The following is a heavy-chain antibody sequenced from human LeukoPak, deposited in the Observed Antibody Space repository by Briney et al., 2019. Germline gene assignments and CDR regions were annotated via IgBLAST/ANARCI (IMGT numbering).Heavy chain of an antibody. V-gene: IGHV4-34*01. Sequence: SETPSHTRAVYRGSLTVSYWSCIPPPPGKGLERIGEIKHRGTTTYNPSLKSRVTISVDTSKTQFSLKLSSVTAADTAVYYCARASIVVVPAALFDYWGQGTLVTVSS. CDR1: RGSLTVSY. CDR2: IKHRGTT. CDR3: ARASIVVVPAALFDY. J-gene: IGHJ4*02. D-gene: IGHD2-2*01.